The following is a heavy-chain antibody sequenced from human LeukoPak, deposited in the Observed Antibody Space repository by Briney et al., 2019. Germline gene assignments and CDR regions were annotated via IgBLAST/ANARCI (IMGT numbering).Heavy chain of an antibody. CDR3: ASFNYYGSGSIDDWFDP. Sequence: SETLSLTCTVSGGSISSSSYYWGWIRQPPGKGLEWIGSIYYTGSSYYNPSLKSRVTISVDTSKNQFSLKLSSVTAADTAVYYCASFNYYGSGSIDDWFDPWGQGTLVTVSS. J-gene: IGHJ5*02. D-gene: IGHD3-10*01. CDR1: GGSISSSSYY. CDR2: IYYTGSS. V-gene: IGHV4-39*01.